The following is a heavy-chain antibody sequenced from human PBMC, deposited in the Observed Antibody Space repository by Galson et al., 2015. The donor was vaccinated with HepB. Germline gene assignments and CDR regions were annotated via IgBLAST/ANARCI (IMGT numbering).Heavy chain of an antibody. D-gene: IGHD7-27*01. J-gene: IGHJ4*02. CDR1: GFIFNYFN. Sequence: SLRLSCAVSGFIFNYFNMNWVRQAPGKGLEWVSSIDTTSTYIYYADSVKGRFTISRDNAKNSLYLPMSDLKAEDTAVYYCARDRPLGTPFDFWGQGTLVTVSS. CDR2: IDTTSTYI. CDR3: ARDRPLGTPFDF. V-gene: IGHV3-21*01.